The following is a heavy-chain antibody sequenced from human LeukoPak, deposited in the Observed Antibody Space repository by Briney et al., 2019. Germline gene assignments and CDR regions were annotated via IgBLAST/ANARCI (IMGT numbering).Heavy chain of an antibody. CDR3: ARDLQYYYDSGGYRDLFDY. CDR1: GYTFTSYG. D-gene: IGHD3-22*01. J-gene: IGHJ4*02. V-gene: IGHV1-18*01. CDR2: VNTYNGNT. Sequence: ASVKVSCKASGYTFTSYGISRVRQAPGQGLEWMGWVNTYNGNTYYAQKLQGRVTMTTDTSTSTAYMELRSLRSDDTAVYYCARDLQYYYDSGGYRDLFDYWGQGTLVTVSS.